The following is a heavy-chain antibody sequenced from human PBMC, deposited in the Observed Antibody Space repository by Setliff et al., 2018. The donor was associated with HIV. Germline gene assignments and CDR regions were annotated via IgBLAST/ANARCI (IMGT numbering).Heavy chain of an antibody. CDR1: GGSISSHY. J-gene: IGHJ4*02. D-gene: IGHD3-22*01. CDR3: TRPQYFYDIGGSDY. CDR2: IKTRADNYAT. V-gene: IGHV3-73*01. Sequence: ETLSLTCTVSGGSISSHYWSWIRQSPGKGLEWLGRIKTRADNYATAYAASVKGRFTISRDDSMNTAYLQMNSLKIEDTAVYYCTRPQYFYDIGGSDYWGQGTLVTVS.